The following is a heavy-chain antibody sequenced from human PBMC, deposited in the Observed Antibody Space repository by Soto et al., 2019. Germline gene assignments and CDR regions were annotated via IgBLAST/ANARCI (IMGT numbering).Heavy chain of an antibody. V-gene: IGHV3-7*01. D-gene: IGHD6-13*01. Sequence: GGSLRLSCAASGFTFSSYWMSWVRQAPGKGLEWVANIKQDGSEKYYVDSVKGRFTISRDNAKNSLYLQRNSLRAEDTAVYYCARDLGDSSSWYVGYYYYYYMDVWGKGTTVTVSS. CDR2: IKQDGSEK. J-gene: IGHJ6*03. CDR1: GFTFSSYW. CDR3: ARDLGDSSSWYVGYYYYYYMDV.